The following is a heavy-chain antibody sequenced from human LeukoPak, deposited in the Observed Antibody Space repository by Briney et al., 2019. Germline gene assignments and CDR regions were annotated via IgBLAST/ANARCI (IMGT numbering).Heavy chain of an antibody. Sequence: AGGSLILSCAASGFTFSSYAMSWVRQAPGKGLEWVSAISSSGGSTYYADSVKGRFTISRDNSKNTLYLQMNSLRVEDTAVYYCAKDPYGYNSYYFDYWGQGTLGTVSS. J-gene: IGHJ4*02. CDR2: ISSSGGST. CDR3: AKDPYGYNSYYFDY. CDR1: GFTFSSYA. D-gene: IGHD5-24*01. V-gene: IGHV3-23*01.